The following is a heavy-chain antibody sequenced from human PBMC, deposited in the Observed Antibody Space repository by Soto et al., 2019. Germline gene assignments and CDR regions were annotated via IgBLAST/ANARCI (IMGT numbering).Heavy chain of an antibody. CDR2: IYYSGST. CDR3: ARHRTYGDYDY. CDR1: GGSINNYY. D-gene: IGHD2-21*01. V-gene: IGHV4-59*08. Sequence: SETLSLTCTVSGGSINNYYWSWIRQPPGKRLEWIGYIYYSGSTNYNPSLKSRVTISVDTSKNQFSLNLGSVTAADTAVYYCARHRTYGDYDYWGQGTLVTVSS. J-gene: IGHJ4*02.